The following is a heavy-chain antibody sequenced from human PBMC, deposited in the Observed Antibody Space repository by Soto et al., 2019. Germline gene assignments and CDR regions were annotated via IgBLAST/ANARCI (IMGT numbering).Heavy chain of an antibody. CDR1: GFTFSSYD. Sequence: GGSLRLSCAASGFTFSSYDMHWVRQAPGKGLEWVSAIGTAGDTYYPGSVKGRFTISRENAKNSLYLQMNSLRAGDTAVYYCARFGDSGYDAGYDAFDIWGQGTMVTVSS. D-gene: IGHD5-12*01. CDR3: ARFGDSGYDAGYDAFDI. J-gene: IGHJ3*02. CDR2: IGTAGDT. V-gene: IGHV3-13*01.